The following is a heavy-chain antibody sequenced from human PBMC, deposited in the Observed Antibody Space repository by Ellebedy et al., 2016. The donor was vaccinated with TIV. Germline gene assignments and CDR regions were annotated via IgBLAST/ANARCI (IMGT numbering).Heavy chain of an antibody. CDR3: ATVDARWLRADY. D-gene: IGHD5-24*01. V-gene: IGHV3-7*01. Sequence: GGSLRLXCTASGFTFSSYWMSWVRQAPGKGLEWVANIKEDGSEKYYVDSVKGRFTISRDNVKNTLYLQMNSLRAEDTAVYYCATVDARWLRADYWGQGTLVTVSS. CDR1: GFTFSSYW. CDR2: IKEDGSEK. J-gene: IGHJ4*02.